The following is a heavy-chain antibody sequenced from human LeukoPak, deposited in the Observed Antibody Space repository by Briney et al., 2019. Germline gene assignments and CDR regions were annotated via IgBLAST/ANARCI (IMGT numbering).Heavy chain of an antibody. CDR2: ISYDGSNK. J-gene: IGHJ4*02. V-gene: IGHV3-30*04. CDR1: GFTFSNYA. Sequence: GGSLRLSCAASGFTFSNYAMHWVRQAPGKGLEWVAVISYDGSNKYYADSVKGRFTISRDNSKNTLYLQMNSLRAEDTAVYYCASIVATIIDFDYWGQGTLVTVSS. D-gene: IGHD5-12*01. CDR3: ASIVATIIDFDY.